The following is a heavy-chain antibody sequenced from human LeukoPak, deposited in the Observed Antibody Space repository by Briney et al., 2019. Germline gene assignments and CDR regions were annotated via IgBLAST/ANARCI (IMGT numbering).Heavy chain of an antibody. V-gene: IGHV3-7*03. Sequence: GGSLRLSCAASGFALSSHWMTWVRQVPGRGPERVANVNRDGSETYYLDSVKGRFTISKDNAKNSLYLQMNSLRAEDTALYHCARNNGMDVWGQGTAVIVSS. CDR3: ARNNGMDV. J-gene: IGHJ6*02. CDR2: VNRDGSET. CDR1: GFALSSHW.